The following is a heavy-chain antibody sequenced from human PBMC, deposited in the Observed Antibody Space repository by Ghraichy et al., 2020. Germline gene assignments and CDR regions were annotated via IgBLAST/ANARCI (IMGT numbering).Heavy chain of an antibody. J-gene: IGHJ4*02. D-gene: IGHD6-19*01. CDR3: AIAVAGSEYYFDY. CDR2: INHSGST. Sequence: ESLNISCAVYGGSFSGYYWSWIRQPPGKGLEWIGEINHSGSTNYNPSLKSRVTISVDTSKNQFSLKLSSVTAADTAVYYCAIAVAGSEYYFDYWGQGTLVTVSS. V-gene: IGHV4-34*01. CDR1: GGSFSGYY.